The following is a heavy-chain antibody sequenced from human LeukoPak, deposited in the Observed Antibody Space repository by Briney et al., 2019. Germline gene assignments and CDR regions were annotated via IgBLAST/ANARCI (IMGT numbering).Heavy chain of an antibody. Sequence: SETLSLTCTVSGGSISGTSYYWGWIRQPPGKGLEWIGSIYYSGSTYYNPSLKSRVTISVDTSKNQFSLKLSSVTAADTAVYYCARDYYDSSGYYYYWGQGTLVTVSS. CDR3: ARDYYDSSGYYYY. V-gene: IGHV4-39*07. CDR2: IYYSGST. CDR1: GGSISGTSYY. J-gene: IGHJ4*02. D-gene: IGHD3-22*01.